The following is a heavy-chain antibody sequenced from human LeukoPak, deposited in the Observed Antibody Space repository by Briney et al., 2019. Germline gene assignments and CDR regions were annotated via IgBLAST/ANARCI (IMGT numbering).Heavy chain of an antibody. J-gene: IGHJ4*02. CDR3: ARRLLWFGDIDY. CDR1: GGSFSGCY. D-gene: IGHD3-10*01. Sequence: KPSEALSLTCAVYGGSFSGCYWSWIRQPPGKGLEWIGEINHSGSTNYNPSLKSRVTISVDTSKNQFSLKLSSVTAADTAVYYCARRLLWFGDIDYWGQGTLVTVSS. V-gene: IGHV4-34*01. CDR2: INHSGST.